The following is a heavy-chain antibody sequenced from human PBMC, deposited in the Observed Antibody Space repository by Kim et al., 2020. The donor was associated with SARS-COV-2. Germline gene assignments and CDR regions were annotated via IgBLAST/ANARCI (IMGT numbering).Heavy chain of an antibody. Sequence: ASVKVSCKASGYTFTSYGISWVRQAPGQGLEWMGWISAYNGNTNYAQKLQGRVTMTTDTSTSTAYMELRSLRSDDTAVYYCAREGGYCSSTSCYRVGYYYGMDVWGQGTTVTVSS. J-gene: IGHJ6*02. V-gene: IGHV1-18*01. D-gene: IGHD2-2*01. CDR1: GYTFTSYG. CDR3: AREGGYCSSTSCYRVGYYYGMDV. CDR2: ISAYNGNT.